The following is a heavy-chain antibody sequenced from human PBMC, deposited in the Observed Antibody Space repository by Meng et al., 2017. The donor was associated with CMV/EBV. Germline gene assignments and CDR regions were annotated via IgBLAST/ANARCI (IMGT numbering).Heavy chain of an antibody. J-gene: IGHJ4*02. CDR1: GFTFSSYW. Sequence: GESLKISCAASGFTFSSYWMSWVRQAPGKGLEWVANIKQDGSEKYYVDSVKGRFTISRDNGKNSVYLQMNSLRAEDTAVYYCARDSGRMNYWGQATLVTVSS. CDR2: IKQDGSEK. CDR3: ARDSGRMNY. V-gene: IGHV3-7*01. D-gene: IGHD2-8*01.